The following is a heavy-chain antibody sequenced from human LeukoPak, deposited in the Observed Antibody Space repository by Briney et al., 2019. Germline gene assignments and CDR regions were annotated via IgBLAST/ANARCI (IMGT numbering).Heavy chain of an antibody. J-gene: IGHJ6*02. CDR1: GGSISSYY. Sequence: SETLSLTCTVSGGSISSYYWSWIRQPPGKGLEWIGYIYYSGSTNYNPSLKSRVTISVDTSKNQFSLKLSSMTAADTAVYYCARVPVWFGELGGRNYYYYYGMDVWGQGTTVTVSS. V-gene: IGHV4-59*01. CDR3: ARVPVWFGELGGRNYYYYYGMDV. CDR2: IYYSGST. D-gene: IGHD3-10*01.